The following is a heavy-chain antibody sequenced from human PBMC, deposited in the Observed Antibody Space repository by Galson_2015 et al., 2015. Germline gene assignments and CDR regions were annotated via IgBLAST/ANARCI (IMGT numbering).Heavy chain of an antibody. V-gene: IGHV3-23*01. D-gene: IGHD4-17*01. CDR1: GFTFSSYA. CDR3: AKDTRDYGYPDYFDY. Sequence: SLRLSCAASGFTFSSYAMSWVRQAPGKGLEWVSAISGSGGSTYYTDSVKGRFTISRDNSKNTLYLQMNSLRAEDTAVYYCAKDTRDYGYPDYFDYWGQGTLVTVSS. CDR2: ISGSGGST. J-gene: IGHJ4*02.